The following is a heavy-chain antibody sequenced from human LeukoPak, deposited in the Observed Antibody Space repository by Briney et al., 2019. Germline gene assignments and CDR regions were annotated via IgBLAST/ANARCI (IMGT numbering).Heavy chain of an antibody. CDR3: AKTAQYSSSWIDC. V-gene: IGHV3-23*01. J-gene: IGHJ4*02. CDR2: ISGSGRDT. Sequence: PGGSLTLSCAASGFTFSSYAMSWVRQAPGKGLEWVSGISGSGRDTYYADSVKGRFTISRDNSENTLYLQMNSLRAEDTAVYYCAKTAQYSSSWIDCWGQGTLVTVSS. CDR1: GFTFSSYA. D-gene: IGHD6-13*01.